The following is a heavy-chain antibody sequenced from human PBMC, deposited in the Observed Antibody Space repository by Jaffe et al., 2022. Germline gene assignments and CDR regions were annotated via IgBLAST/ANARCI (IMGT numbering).Heavy chain of an antibody. CDR1: GFTFSSFE. CDR3: ARPSTAAAGRIPFDY. V-gene: IGHV3-48*03. D-gene: IGHD6-13*01. Sequence: EVQLVESGGGLVQPGGSLRLSCAASGFTFSSFEMNWVRQAPGKGLEWLSYIGSSGSTIYYADSVKGRFTISRDNAKNSLYLQMNSLRAEDTAVYYCARPSTAAAGRIPFDYWGQGTLVTVSS. J-gene: IGHJ4*02. CDR2: IGSSGSTI.